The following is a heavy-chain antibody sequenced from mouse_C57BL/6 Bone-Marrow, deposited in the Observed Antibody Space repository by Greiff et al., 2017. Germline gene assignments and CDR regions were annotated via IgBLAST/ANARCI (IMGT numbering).Heavy chain of an antibody. V-gene: IGHV14-3*01. Sequence: VQLQQSVAELVRPGASVKLSCTASGFNIKHNDMHWVKQRPEQGLEWIGRIYPANGNTNYAATFTGKATITADTSSTTAYLQLSSLTSEDTAIYYCAREYYLWGQGTLVTVSA. CDR1: GFNIKHND. CDR3: AREYYL. CDR2: IYPANGNT. D-gene: IGHD5-5*01. J-gene: IGHJ3*01.